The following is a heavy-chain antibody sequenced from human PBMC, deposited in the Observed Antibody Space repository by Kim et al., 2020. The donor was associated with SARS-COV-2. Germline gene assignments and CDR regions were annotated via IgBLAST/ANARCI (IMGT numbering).Heavy chain of an antibody. J-gene: IGHJ6*02. CDR3: AKALSSSTDSGMDV. D-gene: IGHD6-13*01. CDR1: GLTFSSYA. Sequence: GGSLRLSCAASGLTFSSYAMNWVRQAPGRRLEWVSTIGGSGGSTLYSGSVKGRFTISRDDSKNTLYLQMNSLRAEDTAVYYCAKALSSSTDSGMDVWGQG. V-gene: IGHV3-23*01. CDR2: IGGSGGST.